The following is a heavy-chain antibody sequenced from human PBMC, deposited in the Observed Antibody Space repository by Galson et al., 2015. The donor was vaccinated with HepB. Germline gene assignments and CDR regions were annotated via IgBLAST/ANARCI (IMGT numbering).Heavy chain of an antibody. J-gene: IGHJ6*02. Sequence: SLRLSCAASGITFTSYAMSWVRQAPGKGLEWVSGIIGSGGSTYYADSVEGRFTIARDNSKNTLFLQMNNVRAEDTAVYYCAKRRGRMFQVSNHYSYYAMDVWGQGTTVTVSS. CDR2: IIGSGGST. CDR1: GITFTSYA. V-gene: IGHV3-23*01. D-gene: IGHD3-10*02. CDR3: AKRRGRMFQVSNHYSYYAMDV.